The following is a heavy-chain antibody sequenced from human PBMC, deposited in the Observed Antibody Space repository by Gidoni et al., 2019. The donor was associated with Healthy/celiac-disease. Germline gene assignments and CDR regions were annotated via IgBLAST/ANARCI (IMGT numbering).Heavy chain of an antibody. J-gene: IGHJ4*02. V-gene: IGHV3-48*01. CDR3: ARDQVGGLDY. Sequence: EVQLVESGGGLVQPGGSLRLSCAASGFTFSSYSMNWVRQAPGKGLEWVSYISSSSSTIYYADSVKGRFTISRDNAKNSLYLQMNSLRAEDTAVYYCARDQVGGLDYWGQGTLVTVSS. CDR2: ISSSSSTI. D-gene: IGHD1-26*01. CDR1: GFTFSSYS.